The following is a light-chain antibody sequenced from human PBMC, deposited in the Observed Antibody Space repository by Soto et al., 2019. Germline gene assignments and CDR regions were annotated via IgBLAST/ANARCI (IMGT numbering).Light chain of an antibody. CDR2: GAS. J-gene: IGKJ1*01. Sequence: TMSPVALSLSPGKRAPPSGGASQSVSNNYLAWYQQKPGQAPRLLIYGASNRATGIPDRFSGSGSGTDFTLTISRLEPEDFAVYYSQQYGSSGTSGQGTKVDIK. CDR3: QQYGSSGT. CDR1: QSVSNNY. V-gene: IGKV3-20*01.